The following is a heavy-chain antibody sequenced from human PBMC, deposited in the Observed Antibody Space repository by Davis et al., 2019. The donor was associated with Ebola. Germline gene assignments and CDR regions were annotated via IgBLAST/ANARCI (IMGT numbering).Heavy chain of an antibody. CDR2: IYYSGST. CDR1: GGSISSYY. J-gene: IGHJ4*02. D-gene: IGHD4-17*01. V-gene: IGHV4-59*08. CDR3: ATRVTTEYYFDY. Sequence: MPGGSLRLSCTVSGGSISSYYWSWIRQPPGKGLEWIGYIYYSGSTNYNPSLKSRVTISVDTSKNQFSLKLSSVTAADTAVYYCATRVTTEYYFDYWGQGTLVTVSS.